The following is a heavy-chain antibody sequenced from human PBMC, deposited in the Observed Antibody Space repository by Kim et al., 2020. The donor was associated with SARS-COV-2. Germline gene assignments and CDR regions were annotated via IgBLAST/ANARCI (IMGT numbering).Heavy chain of an antibody. CDR2: INTNTGNP. CDR1: GYTFTSYA. V-gene: IGHV7-4-1*02. J-gene: IGHJ5*02. Sequence: ASVKVSCKASGYTFTSYAMNWVRQAPGQGLEWMGWINTNTGNPTYAQGFTGRFVFSLDTAVSTAYLQISSLKAEDTAVYYCARDQTLLWFGESTETRDNWFDPWGQGTLVTVSS. D-gene: IGHD3-10*01. CDR3: ARDQTLLWFGESTETRDNWFDP.